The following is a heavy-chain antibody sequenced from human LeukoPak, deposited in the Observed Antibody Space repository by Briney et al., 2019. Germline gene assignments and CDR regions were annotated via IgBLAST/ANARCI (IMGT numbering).Heavy chain of an antibody. D-gene: IGHD3-10*01. CDR3: ASTMVRGVIITYDAFDI. V-gene: IGHV1-69*01. CDR2: IIPIFGTA. Sequence: ASVQVSCKASGGTFSSYAISWVRQAPGQGLEWMGGIIPIFGTANYAQKFQGRVTITADESTSTAYMELSSLRSEDTAVYYCASTMVRGVIITYDAFDIWGQGTMVTVSS. J-gene: IGHJ3*02. CDR1: GGTFSSYA.